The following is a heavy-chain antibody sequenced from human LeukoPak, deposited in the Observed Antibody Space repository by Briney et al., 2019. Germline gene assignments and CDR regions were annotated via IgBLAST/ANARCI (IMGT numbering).Heavy chain of an antibody. J-gene: IGHJ5*02. D-gene: IGHD2-15*01. CDR2: MNDKSGNT. Sequence: ASVKVSCKASGYTFIHYDINWVRQAPGQGREWMGWMNDKSGNTAYVDKFQGRVTMTRDTSKSTAYMELSSLRSEDTALYYCARNGYGKIDLWGQGTLVTVSS. CDR1: GYTFIHYD. CDR3: ARNGYGKIDL. V-gene: IGHV1-8*01.